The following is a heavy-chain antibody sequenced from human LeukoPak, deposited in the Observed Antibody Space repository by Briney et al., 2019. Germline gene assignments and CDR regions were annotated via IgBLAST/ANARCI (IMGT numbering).Heavy chain of an antibody. Sequence: PGGSLRLSCAASGFTVSSNYMSWVRQAPGKGLVWVSRVNSDGSSTTYADSVKGRFTISRDNAKNTLYLQMNSLRTEDTAVYYCARGSTQYSSGWYGLDYWGQGTLVTVSS. D-gene: IGHD6-19*01. CDR1: GFTVSSNY. V-gene: IGHV3-74*01. CDR2: VNSDGSST. J-gene: IGHJ4*02. CDR3: ARGSTQYSSGWYGLDY.